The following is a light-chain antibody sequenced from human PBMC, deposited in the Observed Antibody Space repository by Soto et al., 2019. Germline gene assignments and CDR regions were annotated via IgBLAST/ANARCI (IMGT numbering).Light chain of an antibody. J-gene: IGKJ2*01. V-gene: IGKV1-5*01. CDR1: QTISSW. CDR2: DAS. CDR3: QHYNSYPYT. Sequence: DIQMTQSPSTLSASAGDRVTITCRASQTISSWLAWYQQKPGKAPKLLIYDASTLASGAPSRFSGSGSETEFTLTISSLQPDDFATYYCQHYNSYPYTFGQGTELEIK.